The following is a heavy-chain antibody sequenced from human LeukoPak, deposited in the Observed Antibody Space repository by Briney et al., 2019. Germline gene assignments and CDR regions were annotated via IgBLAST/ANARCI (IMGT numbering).Heavy chain of an antibody. CDR1: GYSISSGYY. V-gene: IGHV4-38-2*02. CDR2: IYHSGST. D-gene: IGHD3-10*01. Sequence: SETLSLTCTVSGYSISSGYYWGWIRQPPGKGLEWIGSIYHSGSTYYNPSLKSRVTISVDTSKNQFSLKLSSVTAADTAVYYCARVLRVFDAFDIWGQGTMVTVSS. J-gene: IGHJ3*02. CDR3: ARVLRVFDAFDI.